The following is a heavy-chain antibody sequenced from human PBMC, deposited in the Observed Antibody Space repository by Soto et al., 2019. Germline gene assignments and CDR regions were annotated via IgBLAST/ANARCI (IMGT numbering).Heavy chain of an antibody. CDR2: ISYDGSNK. CDR3: AKVRYYDILTGYVRAPYYFDY. D-gene: IGHD3-9*01. CDR1: GFPFSSCR. V-gene: IGHV3-30*18. J-gene: IGHJ4*02. Sequence: PEASLRLSFAACGFPFSSCRMHWVRQAPGKGLELVAVISYDGSNKYYADSVKGRFTISRDNSKNTLYLQMNSLRAEDTAVYYCAKVRYYDILTGYVRAPYYFDYWGQGT.